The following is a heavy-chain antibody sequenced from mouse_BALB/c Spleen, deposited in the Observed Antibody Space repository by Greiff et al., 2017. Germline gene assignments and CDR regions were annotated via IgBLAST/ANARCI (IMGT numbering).Heavy chain of an antibody. Sequence: DVHLVESGGGLVKPGGSLKLSCAASGFAFSSYDMSWVRQTPEKRLEWVAYISSGGGSTYYPDTVKGRFTISRDNAKNTLYLQMSSLKSEDTAMYYCARHLTTVVEGYFDVWGAGTTVTVSS. J-gene: IGHJ1*01. CDR3: ARHLTTVVEGYFDV. V-gene: IGHV5-12-1*01. D-gene: IGHD1-1*01. CDR1: GFAFSSYD. CDR2: ISSGGGST.